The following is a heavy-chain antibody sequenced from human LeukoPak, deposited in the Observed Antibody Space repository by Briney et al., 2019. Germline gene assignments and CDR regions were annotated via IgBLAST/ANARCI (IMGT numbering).Heavy chain of an antibody. CDR3: ARASGPFDY. CDR1: GFTFSNYW. D-gene: IGHD3-10*01. Sequence: PGGSLRLSCAASGFTFSNYWFHWVRQAPGKGLVWVARINTDGSTTNYADSVKGRFTISRDNSKNTLYLQMNSLRAEDTAVYSCARASGPFDYWGQGTLVTVSS. V-gene: IGHV3-74*01. J-gene: IGHJ4*02. CDR2: INTDGSTT.